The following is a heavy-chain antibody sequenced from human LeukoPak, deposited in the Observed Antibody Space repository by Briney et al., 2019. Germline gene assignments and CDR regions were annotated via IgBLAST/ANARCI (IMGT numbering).Heavy chain of an antibody. CDR2: IYYSGST. Sequence: SETLSLTCNVSGGSISSSTYYWGWIRQPPGKGLEWIGNIYYSGSTYYNPSLKSRLTISVDTSQGQFSLRLSSVTAADTALYYYTSGSEDGLTEYPPLGQYRGEGALLTVSS. CDR1: GGSISSSTYY. V-gene: IGHV4-39*01. D-gene: IGHD3-9*01. CDR3: TSGSEDGLTEYPPLGQY. J-gene: IGHJ4*02.